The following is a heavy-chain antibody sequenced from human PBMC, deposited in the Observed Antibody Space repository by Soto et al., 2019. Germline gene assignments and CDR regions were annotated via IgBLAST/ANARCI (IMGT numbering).Heavy chain of an antibody. CDR1: GFTFSSYA. CDR3: AQVGDPTLFGYYYYGMDV. V-gene: IGHV3-23*01. Sequence: GGSLRLSCAASGFTFSSYAMSWVRQAPGKGLEWVSAISGSGGSTYYADSVKGRFTISRDNSKNTLYLQMNSLRAEDTAVYYCAQVGDPTLFGYYYYGMDVWGQGTTVTVSS. CDR2: ISGSGGST. J-gene: IGHJ6*02. D-gene: IGHD3-10*01.